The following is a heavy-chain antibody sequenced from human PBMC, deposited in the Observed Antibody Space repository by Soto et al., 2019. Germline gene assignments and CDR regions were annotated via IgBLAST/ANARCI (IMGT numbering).Heavy chain of an antibody. CDR3: ARGQGGRAFDI. CDR2: INHSGST. D-gene: IGHD3-16*01. J-gene: IGHJ3*02. CDR1: GGSFSGYY. V-gene: IGHV4-34*01. Sequence: PSETLSLTCAVYGGSFSGYYWSWIRQPPGKGLEWIGEINHSGSTNYNPSLKSRVTISVDTSKNQFSLKLSSVTAADTAVYYCARGQGGRAFDIWGQGTMVTVSS.